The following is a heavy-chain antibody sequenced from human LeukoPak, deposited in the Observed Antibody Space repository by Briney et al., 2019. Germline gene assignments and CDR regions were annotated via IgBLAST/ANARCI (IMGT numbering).Heavy chain of an antibody. V-gene: IGHV3-20*04. J-gene: IGHJ6*03. CDR3: ARTGGYYYYYMDV. D-gene: IGHD1-1*01. Sequence: GGSLRLSCAASGINFDDYGMSWVRQAPEKGLEWISGINWKGGSTGYADSVKGRFTISRDNAKNSLYLQMNSLRAEDTALYYCARTGGYYYYYMDVWGKGTTVTVSS. CDR1: GINFDDYG. CDR2: INWKGGST.